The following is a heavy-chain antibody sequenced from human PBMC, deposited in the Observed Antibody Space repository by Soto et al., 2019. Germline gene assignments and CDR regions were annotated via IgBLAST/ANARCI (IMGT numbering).Heavy chain of an antibody. CDR3: ARGRYGDY. D-gene: IGHD1-1*01. V-gene: IGHV1-18*01. Sequence: QVHLVQSGAEVKKPGASVKVSCKCSGYTFTSYGITWVRQAPGQGLEWMGWISAHNGNTNYAQKLQGRVTVTRDTSTSTAYMELRSLRSDATVVYYCARGRYGDYWGQGAMVTVSS. J-gene: IGHJ4*02. CDR1: GYTFTSYG. CDR2: ISAHNGNT.